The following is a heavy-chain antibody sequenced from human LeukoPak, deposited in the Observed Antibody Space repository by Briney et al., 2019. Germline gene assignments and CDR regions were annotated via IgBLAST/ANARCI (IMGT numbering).Heavy chain of an antibody. Sequence: SETLSLTCTVSGGSISSYYWSWIRQPPGKGLEWIGYIYYSGSTNYNPSLKSRVTISVDTSKNQFSLKLSSVTAADTAVYYCARDQGTTASGFDPWGQGTLVTVSS. J-gene: IGHJ5*02. V-gene: IGHV4-59*12. CDR1: GGSISSYY. CDR2: IYYSGST. CDR3: ARDQGTTASGFDP. D-gene: IGHD4-11*01.